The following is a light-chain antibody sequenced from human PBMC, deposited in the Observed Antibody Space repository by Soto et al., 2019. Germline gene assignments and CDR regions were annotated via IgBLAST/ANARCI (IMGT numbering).Light chain of an antibody. Sequence: EIVMTQSPATLSVSPGERATLSCRASQSVSSNLAWYQQKPGQAPRLLIYDASSRATGTPDRFSGSGSGTDFTLTTSRLEPEDFAVYYCQQYGSSGTFGQGTKVDIK. CDR1: QSVSSN. J-gene: IGKJ1*01. CDR2: DAS. V-gene: IGKV3-20*01. CDR3: QQYGSSGT.